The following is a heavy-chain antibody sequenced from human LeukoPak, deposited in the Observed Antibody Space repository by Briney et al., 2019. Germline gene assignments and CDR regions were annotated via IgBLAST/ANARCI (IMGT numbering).Heavy chain of an antibody. CDR2: INSDGSST. J-gene: IGHJ6*03. CDR1: GFTFSSYW. D-gene: IGHD5-18*01. V-gene: IGHV3-74*01. CDR3: ARDLVEYSYGYPYYYYYMDV. Sequence: GGSLRLSCAASGFTFSSYWMHWVRQAPGKGLVWVSRINSDGSSTSYADSVKGRFTISRDNAKNTLYLQMNSLRAEDTAVYYCARDLVEYSYGYPYYYYYMDVWGKGATVTVSS.